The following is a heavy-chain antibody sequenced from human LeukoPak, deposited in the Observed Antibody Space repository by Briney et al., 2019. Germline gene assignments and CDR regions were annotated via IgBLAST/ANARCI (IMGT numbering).Heavy chain of an antibody. D-gene: IGHD3-9*01. CDR2: INPSSGGT. J-gene: IGHJ5*02. CDR1: GYTFTDYY. V-gene: IGHV1-2*02. Sequence: GASVKVSCKASGYTFTDYYIHWVRQAPGQGLEWMGWINPSSGGTNYAQKFQGRVTMTRDTSISTAYMDLSRLRSDDTAVYYCAAGYDILTGYSKNWFDPWGQGTLVTVSS. CDR3: AAGYDILTGYSKNWFDP.